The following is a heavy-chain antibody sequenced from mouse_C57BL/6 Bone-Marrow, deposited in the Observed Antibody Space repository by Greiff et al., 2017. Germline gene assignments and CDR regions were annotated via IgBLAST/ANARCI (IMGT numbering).Heavy chain of an antibody. D-gene: IGHD1-1*01. V-gene: IGHV1-19*01. CDR2: INPYNGGT. Sequence: EVQLQQSGPVLVKPGASVKMSCKASGYTFTDYYMNWVKQSHGKSLEWIGVINPYNGGTSYNQKFKGKATLTVDKSSSTAYMELNSLTYEDSAFYYCARWPTVVPSDYWGQGTTLTVSS. CDR1: GYTFTDYY. CDR3: ARWPTVVPSDY. J-gene: IGHJ2*01.